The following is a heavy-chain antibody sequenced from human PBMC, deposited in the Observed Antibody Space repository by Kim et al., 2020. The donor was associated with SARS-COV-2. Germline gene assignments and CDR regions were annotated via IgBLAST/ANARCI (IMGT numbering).Heavy chain of an antibody. CDR1: GGSFSGYY. CDR2: INHSGST. V-gene: IGHV4-34*01. D-gene: IGHD3-22*01. J-gene: IGHJ4*02. CDR3: ASRVVNYDSSGYSDY. Sequence: SETLSLTCAVYGGSFSGYYWSWIRQPPGKGLEWIGEINHSGSTNYNPSLKSRVTISVDTSKNQFSLKLSSVTAADTAVYYCASRVVNYDSSGYSDYWGQGTLVTVSS.